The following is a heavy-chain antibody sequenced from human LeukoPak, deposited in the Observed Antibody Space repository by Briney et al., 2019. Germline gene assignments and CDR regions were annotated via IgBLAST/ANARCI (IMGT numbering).Heavy chain of an antibody. V-gene: IGHV4-59*02. D-gene: IGHD5-18*01. CDR2: TYYSGST. J-gene: IGHJ3*02. CDR1: GGSVSSYY. CDR3: ARGSGYSYGYDAFDI. Sequence: PSETLSLTCTVSGGSVSSYYWSWIRQPPGKGLEWIGYTYYSGSTTYNPSLKSRVTISVDTSKNQFSLKLSSVTAADTAVYYCARGSGYSYGYDAFDIWGQGTMVTVSS.